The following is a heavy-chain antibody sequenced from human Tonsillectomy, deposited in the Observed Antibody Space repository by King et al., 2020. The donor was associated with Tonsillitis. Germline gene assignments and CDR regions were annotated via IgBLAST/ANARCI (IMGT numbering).Heavy chain of an antibody. V-gene: IGHV5-10-1*01. CDR3: AAVXGXXWXFXY. CDR2: IDPNDSYT. J-gene: IGHJ4*02. Sequence: QLVQSGVEVKKPGESLRISCKASGYSFPTYWITWVRQMPGKGLEWMGRIDPNDSYTDYSPSFQGLVTISADKSTNTAYLQWNTLRASDTATYYCAAVXGXXWXFXYWGQGTXXTXS. CDR1: GYSFPTYW. D-gene: IGHD3-16*02.